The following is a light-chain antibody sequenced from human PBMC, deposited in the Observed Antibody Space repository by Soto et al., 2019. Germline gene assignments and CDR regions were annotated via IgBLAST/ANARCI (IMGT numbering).Light chain of an antibody. CDR3: QQYGSSPRT. Sequence: DIVLTQSPGTLSLSPGERVTLSCRASQSISSSFLGWYQQKPGQAPRLLIYGASTRATGIPDRFSGSGSGTDFTLTISRLEAEDFAVYYCQQYGSSPRTFGQGTKVEVK. CDR2: GAS. J-gene: IGKJ1*01. CDR1: QSISSSF. V-gene: IGKV3-20*01.